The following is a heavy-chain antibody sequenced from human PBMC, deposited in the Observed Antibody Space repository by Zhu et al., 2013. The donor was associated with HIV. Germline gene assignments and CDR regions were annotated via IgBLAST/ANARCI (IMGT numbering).Heavy chain of an antibody. CDR2: MNPNSGNT. CDR3: ARVAAAAQYYYYGMDV. CDR1: GYTFTSYD. J-gene: IGHJ6*02. V-gene: IGHV1-8*01. D-gene: IGHD6-13*01. Sequence: QVQLVQSGAEVKKPGASVKVSCKASGYTFTSYDINWVRQATGQGLEWMGWMNPNSGNTGYAQKFQGRVTMTRNTSISTAYMELSSLRSEDTAVYYCARVAAAAQYYYYGMDVVGPRDPRSP.